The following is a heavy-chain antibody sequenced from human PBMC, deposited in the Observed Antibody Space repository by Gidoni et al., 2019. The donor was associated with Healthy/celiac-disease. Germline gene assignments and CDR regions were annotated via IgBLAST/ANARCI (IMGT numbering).Heavy chain of an antibody. CDR3: ARDGYNSDYFDY. CDR1: GGSISSSSYY. CDR2: IYYSGST. V-gene: IGHV4-39*07. D-gene: IGHD5-12*01. Sequence: QLQLQESGPGLVKPSETLSLTCTVSGGSISSSSYYWGWIRQPPGKGLEWIGSIYYSGSTYYNPSLKSRVTISVDTSKNQFSLKLSSVTAADTAVYYCARDGYNSDYFDYWGQGTLVTVSS. J-gene: IGHJ4*02.